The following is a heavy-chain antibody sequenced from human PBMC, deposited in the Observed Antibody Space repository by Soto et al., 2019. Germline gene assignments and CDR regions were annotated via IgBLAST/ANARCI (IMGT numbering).Heavy chain of an antibody. Sequence: GGSLRLSCAASGFTVSSNYMSWVRQAPGKGLEWVSVIYSGGSIYYADSVKGRFTISRDNSKNTLYLQMNSLRAEDTAVYYCARAPLNPTVNTFRLFDYWGQGTLVTVSS. CDR1: GFTVSSNY. D-gene: IGHD4-17*01. V-gene: IGHV3-66*01. CDR2: IYSGGSI. CDR3: ARAPLNPTVNTFRLFDY. J-gene: IGHJ4*02.